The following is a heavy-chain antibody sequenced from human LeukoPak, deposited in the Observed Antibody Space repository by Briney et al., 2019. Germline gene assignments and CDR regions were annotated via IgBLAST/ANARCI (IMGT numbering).Heavy chain of an antibody. CDR2: INEDGTDS. CDR1: GFTFSGHW. D-gene: IGHD6-6*01. J-gene: IGHJ4*02. CDR3: ARVVEQDYYFDY. V-gene: IGHV3-74*03. Sequence: PGGSLRLSCTASGFTFSGHWIHWVRQAPGMGLVWVSRINEDGTDSMYAESVKGRFTISRDNAKNSLYLQMNSLRAEDTAVYYCARVVEQDYYFDYWGQGTLVTVSS.